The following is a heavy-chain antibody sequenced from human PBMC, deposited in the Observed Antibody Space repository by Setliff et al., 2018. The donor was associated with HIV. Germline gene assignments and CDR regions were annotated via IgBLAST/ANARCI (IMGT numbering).Heavy chain of an antibody. Sequence: GESLKISCAASGFTFSSYSMNWVRQAPGKGLEWVGRIKSKSDDGTTDYAAPVKGRFTISRDDSKNTLYLQMKSLKTEDTAVYYCTTEVFRQWLVGDYWGQGTLVTVSS. CDR1: GFTFSSYS. J-gene: IGHJ4*02. CDR3: TTEVFRQWLVGDY. CDR2: IKSKSDDGTT. V-gene: IGHV3-15*01. D-gene: IGHD6-19*01.